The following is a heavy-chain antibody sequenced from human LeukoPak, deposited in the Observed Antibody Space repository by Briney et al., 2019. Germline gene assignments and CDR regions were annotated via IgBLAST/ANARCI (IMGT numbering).Heavy chain of an antibody. J-gene: IGHJ5*02. CDR1: GFPFSNAW. CDR2: IKQDGSEK. CDR3: ARDSDSSGWLTWYNWFDP. D-gene: IGHD6-19*01. V-gene: IGHV3-7*03. Sequence: GGSLRLSCAVFDSGFPFSNAWMSWVRQAPGKGLEWVANIKQDGSEKYYVDSVKGRFTISRDNAKNSLYLQMNSLRAEDTAVYYCARDSDSSGWLTWYNWFDPWGQGTLVTVSS.